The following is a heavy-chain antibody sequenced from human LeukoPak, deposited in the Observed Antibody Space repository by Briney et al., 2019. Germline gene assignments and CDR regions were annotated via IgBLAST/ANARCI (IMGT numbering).Heavy chain of an antibody. CDR2: IIPTFGTA. CDR3: ARSLTTGYYYYYGMDV. CDR1: GGTFSSYA. D-gene: IGHD4-17*01. J-gene: IGHJ6*02. V-gene: IGHV1-69*01. Sequence: SVKVSCKASGGTFSSYAISWVRQAPGQGLEWMGGIIPTFGTANYAQKFQGRVTITADESTSTAYMELSSLRSEDTAVYYCARSLTTGYYYYYGMDVWGQGTTVTVSS.